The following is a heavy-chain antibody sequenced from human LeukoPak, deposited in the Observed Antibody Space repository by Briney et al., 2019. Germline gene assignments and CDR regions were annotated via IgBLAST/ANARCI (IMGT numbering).Heavy chain of an antibody. CDR1: GFIFSSYS. CDR3: ARAMGEQWLVQGAFDI. CDR2: ISSSSSYI. Sequence: PGGSLRLSCAASGFIFSSYSMNWVRQAPGKGLEWVSSISSSSSYIYYADSVKGRFTISRDNAKNSLYLQMNSLRAEDTAVYYCARAMGEQWLVQGAFDIWGQGTMVTVSS. J-gene: IGHJ3*02. D-gene: IGHD6-19*01. V-gene: IGHV3-21*01.